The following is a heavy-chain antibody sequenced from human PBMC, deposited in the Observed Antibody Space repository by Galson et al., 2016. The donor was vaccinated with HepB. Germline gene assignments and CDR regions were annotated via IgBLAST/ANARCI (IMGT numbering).Heavy chain of an antibody. CDR3: ARDLLLRDYLWEGYYYYGMDV. D-gene: IGHD3-16*01. J-gene: IGHJ6*02. Sequence: SLRLSCAASGFTFSDDYMSWIRQAPGKGLEWVSFISSDSRYRDYADSVKGRFTISRDNANNSLYLQMDSLRAEDTAVYFCARDLLLRDYLWEGYYYYGMDVWGQGTTVTVSS. V-gene: IGHV3-11*06. CDR1: GFTFSDDY. CDR2: ISSDSRYR.